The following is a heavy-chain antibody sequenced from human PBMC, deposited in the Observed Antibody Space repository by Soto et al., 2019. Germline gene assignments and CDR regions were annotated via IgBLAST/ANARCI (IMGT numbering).Heavy chain of an antibody. J-gene: IGHJ4*02. CDR2: VYYSGST. CDR3: ARHRSSSRRHFDY. CDR1: GASIITISHY. Sequence: SETLSLTCTVSGASIITISHYWSWIRQPPGKGLEWIGTVYYSGSTYYNPSLQSRVAISVDTSKNQFALKLSSVTAADTAVYYCARHRSSSRRHFDYWGQGTLVTVSS. D-gene: IGHD6-6*01. V-gene: IGHV4-39*01.